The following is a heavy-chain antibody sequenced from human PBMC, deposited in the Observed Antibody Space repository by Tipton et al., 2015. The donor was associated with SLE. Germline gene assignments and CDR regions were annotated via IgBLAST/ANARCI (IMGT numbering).Heavy chain of an antibody. CDR3: ARGELYSSSWRYFDL. CDR2: IYTSGTT. D-gene: IGHD6-13*01. Sequence: TLSLTCTVSGGSISSGSYYWSWIRQPAGKGLEWIGYIYTSGTTDYNPSLKSRFTISVDTSKNQFSLNLSSVTAADTAVYYCARGELYSSSWRYFDLWGRDTLVTVSS. V-gene: IGHV4-61*09. CDR1: GGSISSGSYY. J-gene: IGHJ2*01.